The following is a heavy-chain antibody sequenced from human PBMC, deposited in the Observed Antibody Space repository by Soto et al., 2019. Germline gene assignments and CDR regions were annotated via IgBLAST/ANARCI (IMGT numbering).Heavy chain of an antibody. CDR1: GFSLSTSGVG. J-gene: IGHJ4*02. D-gene: IGHD3-10*01. V-gene: IGHV2-5*02. CDR3: AQLPNYYASGSSGFDY. CDR2: IYWDDDK. Sequence: QITLKESGPTLVKPTQTLTLTCTFSGFSLSTSGVGVGWIRQPPGKALEWLALIYWDDDKRYSPSLKSRLTIPKDTSKNQVVLTMTHMDPVDTATYYCAQLPNYYASGSSGFDYWGQGTLVTVSS.